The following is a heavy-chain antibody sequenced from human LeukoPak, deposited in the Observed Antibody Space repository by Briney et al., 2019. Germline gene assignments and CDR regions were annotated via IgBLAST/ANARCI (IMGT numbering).Heavy chain of an antibody. CDR3: ARRSSSYYFDY. V-gene: IGHV4-39*01. Sequence: SETLSLTCTVSGGSISSYYWGWIRQPPGKGLEWIGSIYYTGSTFYNPSLKSRVTISVDTSKNQFSLKLASVTAADTAVYYCARRSSSYYFDYWGQGTLVTGSS. CDR1: GGSISSYY. CDR2: IYYTGST. J-gene: IGHJ4*02.